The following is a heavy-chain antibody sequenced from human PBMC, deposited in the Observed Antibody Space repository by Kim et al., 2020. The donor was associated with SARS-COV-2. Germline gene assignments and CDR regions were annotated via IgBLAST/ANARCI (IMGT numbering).Heavy chain of an antibody. J-gene: IGHJ4*02. Sequence: GGSLRLSCAASGFTFSDYYMSWIRQAPGKGLEWVSYISSSSSYTNYADSVKGRFTISRDNAKNSLYLQMNSLRAEETAVYYCARTGTFCSTSCQYFDYWGQGPLVPLSS. CDR3: ARTGTFCSTSCQYFDY. CDR2: ISSSSSYT. D-gene: IGHD2-2*01. CDR1: GFTFSDYY. V-gene: IGHV3-11*06.